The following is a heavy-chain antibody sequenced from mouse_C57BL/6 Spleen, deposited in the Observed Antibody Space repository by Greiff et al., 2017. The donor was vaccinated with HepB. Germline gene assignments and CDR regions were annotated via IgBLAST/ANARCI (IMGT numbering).Heavy chain of an antibody. Sequence: VKLMESGAELARPGASVKMSCKASGYTFTSYTMHWVKQRPGQGLEWIGYINPSSGYTKYNQKFKDKATLTADKSSSTAYMQLSSLTSEDSAVYYCATGIYYDYDWGYFDYWGQGTTLTVSS. J-gene: IGHJ2*01. V-gene: IGHV1-4*01. CDR3: ATGIYYDYDWGYFDY. D-gene: IGHD2-4*01. CDR2: INPSSGYT. CDR1: GYTFTSYT.